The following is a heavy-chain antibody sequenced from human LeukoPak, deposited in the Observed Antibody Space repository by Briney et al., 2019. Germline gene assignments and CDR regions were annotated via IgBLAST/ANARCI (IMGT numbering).Heavy chain of an antibody. D-gene: IGHD3-10*01. J-gene: IGHJ4*02. CDR3: AREYYYGSGSYEDY. CDR2: INPNSGGT. V-gene: IGHV1-2*02. Sequence: GASVKVSCKASGYTFTGYYMHWVRQAPGQGPEWMGWINPNSGGTNCAQKFQGRVTMTRDTSISTAYMELSRLRSDDTAVYYCAREYYYGSGSYEDYWGQGTLVTVSP. CDR1: GYTFTGYY.